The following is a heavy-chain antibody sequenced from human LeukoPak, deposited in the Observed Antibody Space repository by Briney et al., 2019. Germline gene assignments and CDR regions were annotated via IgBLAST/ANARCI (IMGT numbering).Heavy chain of an antibody. V-gene: IGHV3-23*01. D-gene: IGHD4-17*01. CDR1: GFTFSSYT. CDR3: ARRDYGDSF. CDR2: ISNSGGST. J-gene: IGHJ4*02. Sequence: GGSLRLSCAASGFTFSSYTMTWVRQVPGKGLEWVSAISNSGGSTYYADSVKGRFAISRDNSKNTLYLQMNSLRAEDTAIYYCARRDYGDSFWGQGTLVTVSS.